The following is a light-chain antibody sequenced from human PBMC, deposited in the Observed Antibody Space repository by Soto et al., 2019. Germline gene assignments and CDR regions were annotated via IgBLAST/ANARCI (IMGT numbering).Light chain of an antibody. J-gene: IGKJ1*01. CDR2: YMS. CDR1: QYVGSR. V-gene: IGKV3-11*01. Sequence: IVLTQSPATLSSSPGETATLSCRASQYVGSRLAWYQHKPGQAPRLLIYYMSKRATGIPARFSGSGSGTEFTLTISSLAPDDFAIYYCHQRQSWPRTFGQGTKVDIK. CDR3: HQRQSWPRT.